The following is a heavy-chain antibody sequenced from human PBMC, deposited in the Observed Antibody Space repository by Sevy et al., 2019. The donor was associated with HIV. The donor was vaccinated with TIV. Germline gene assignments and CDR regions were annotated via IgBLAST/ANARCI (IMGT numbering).Heavy chain of an antibody. CDR1: GFSFSNVW. J-gene: IGHJ4*02. V-gene: IGHV3-15*01. Sequence: GGSLRLSCAASGFSFSNVWMSWVRQSPGRGLEWLGLIKNKGDGGATVSAEPVKGRFTISRDDSKSTLFLQMNSLKTEDTAVYYCARYGTKAQFDYWGRGTLVTVSS. CDR3: ARYGTKAQFDY. CDR2: IKNKGDGGAT. D-gene: IGHD4-17*01.